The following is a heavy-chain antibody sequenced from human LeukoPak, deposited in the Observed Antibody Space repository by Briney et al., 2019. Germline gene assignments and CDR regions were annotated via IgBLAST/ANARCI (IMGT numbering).Heavy chain of an antibody. Sequence: GGSLRLSCAASGFTVSSNYMSWVRQAPGKGLEWVSVIYSGGSTYYADSVKGRFTISRDNSKNTLYLQMNSLRAEDTAVYYCASQTYNFNFDYWGQGTLVTVSS. CDR3: ASQTYNFNFDY. V-gene: IGHV3-53*01. CDR1: GFTVSSNY. D-gene: IGHD1-20*01. CDR2: IYSGGST. J-gene: IGHJ4*02.